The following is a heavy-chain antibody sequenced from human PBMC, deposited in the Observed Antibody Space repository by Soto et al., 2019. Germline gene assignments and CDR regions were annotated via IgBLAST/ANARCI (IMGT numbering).Heavy chain of an antibody. CDR1: GYTFTSYG. J-gene: IGHJ6*03. V-gene: IGHV1-18*01. Sequence: GASVKVSCKASGYTFTSYGISWVRQAPGQGLEWMGWISAYNGNTNYAQKLQGRVTMTTDTSTSTAYMELRSLRSDDTAVYYCARVPSHDFWSGYYTVYYYYYMDVWGKGTTVTVSS. CDR3: ARVPSHDFWSGYYTVYYYYYMDV. D-gene: IGHD3-3*01. CDR2: ISAYNGNT.